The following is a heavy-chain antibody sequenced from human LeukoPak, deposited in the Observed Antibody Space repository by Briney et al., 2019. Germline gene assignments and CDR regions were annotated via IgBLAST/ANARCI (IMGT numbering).Heavy chain of an antibody. V-gene: IGHV3-7*01. CDR1: GFTFSSFW. Sequence: GGSLRLSCTASGFTFSSFWIGWVRQAPGKGLDWVATIRPDGSDKFYLGSVKGRLTISRDNAKNSLYLQMNTLRAEDTAVYFCATNRGWAFDVWGQGKMVTVSS. J-gene: IGHJ3*01. D-gene: IGHD1-14*01. CDR2: IRPDGSDK. CDR3: ATNRGWAFDV.